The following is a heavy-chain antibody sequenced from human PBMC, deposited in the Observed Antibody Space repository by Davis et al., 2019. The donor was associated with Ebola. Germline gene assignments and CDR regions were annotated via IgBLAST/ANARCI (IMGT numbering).Heavy chain of an antibody. CDR3: ARDGEGRYDFWSGYSWGMDV. V-gene: IGHV4-59*01. CDR2: IYYSGST. CDR1: GGSISSYY. D-gene: IGHD3-3*01. Sequence: GSLRLSCTVSGGSISSYYWSWIRQPPGKGLEWIGYIYYSGSTNYNPSLKSRVTISVDTSKNQFSLKLSSVTAADTAVYYCARDGEGRYDFWSGYSWGMDVWGQGTTVTVSS. J-gene: IGHJ6*02.